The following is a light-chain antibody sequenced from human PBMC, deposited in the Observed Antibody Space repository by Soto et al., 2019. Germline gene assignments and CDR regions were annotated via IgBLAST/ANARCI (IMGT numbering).Light chain of an antibody. J-gene: IGKJ1*01. Sequence: AIRMSQSPSSFSASTGDRVTITCRASQGSSSYLAWYQQKPGKAPKLLIYAASTLQSGVPSRFSGSGSGTDFTLTISCLQSEDFATYYCQQYYSYPVAFGQGTKV. CDR3: QQYYSYPVA. CDR2: AAS. V-gene: IGKV1-8*01. CDR1: QGSSSY.